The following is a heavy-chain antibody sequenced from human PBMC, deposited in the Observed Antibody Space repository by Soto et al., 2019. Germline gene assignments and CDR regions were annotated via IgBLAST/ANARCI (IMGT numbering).Heavy chain of an antibody. J-gene: IGHJ6*02. D-gene: IGHD1-1*01. CDR2: ISHDGSNT. Sequence: QVQLVESGGGVVQPGRSLRLSCAASGFTFSSYAMHWVRQAPGKGLEWVAVISHDGSNTYYADSVKGRFSSSRDNSKNTLYLQMNSLRAQDTAVYYCARADRGTGISFPYGMAVWGQGTTVTVSS. CDR1: GFTFSSYA. CDR3: ARADRGTGISFPYGMAV. V-gene: IGHV3-30-3*01.